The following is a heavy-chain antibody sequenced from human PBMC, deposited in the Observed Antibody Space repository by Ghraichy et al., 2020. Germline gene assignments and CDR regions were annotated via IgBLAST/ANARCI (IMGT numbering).Heavy chain of an antibody. CDR1: GFSFSSYG. CDR3: AKEKTAGQPFDT. V-gene: IGHV3-30*18. D-gene: IGHD2-21*02. J-gene: IGHJ3*02. CDR2: LSHDGRQK. Sequence: LSLTCATSGFSFSSYGTHWVRQAPGKGLEWVAVLSHDGRQKFYADSVKGRFTISTDSSKNVLYLDMSSLRPEDTTVYYCAKEKTAGQPFDTWGQGTVVTVSS.